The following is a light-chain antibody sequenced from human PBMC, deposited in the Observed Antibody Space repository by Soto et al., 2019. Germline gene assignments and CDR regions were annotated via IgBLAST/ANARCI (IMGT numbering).Light chain of an antibody. CDR3: QNYNGAPWT. CDR1: QGISTY. J-gene: IGKJ1*01. Sequence: DIQMTQSPSSLSASGGDRVTITCRASQGISTYLVWYQHKPWTVPKLLNYAASTLQSRVPSRFSGSGSGTQFTLTISSLQPEDVATYYCQNYNGAPWTFGQGTKVEIK. V-gene: IGKV1-27*01. CDR2: AAS.